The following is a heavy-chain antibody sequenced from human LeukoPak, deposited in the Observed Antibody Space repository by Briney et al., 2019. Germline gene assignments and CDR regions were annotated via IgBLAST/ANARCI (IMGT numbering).Heavy chain of an antibody. D-gene: IGHD3-3*01. J-gene: IGHJ6*03. CDR3: ARQGTRVTIFGGGNYYMDV. CDR1: GGSISSSSYY. V-gene: IGHV4-39*01. Sequence: PSETLSLTCTVSGGSISSSSYYWGWIRQPPGKGLEWIGSIYYSGSTYYNPSLKSRVTISVDTSKNQFSLKLTSVTAADTAVYHCARQGTRVTIFGGGNYYMDVWGKGTTVTVSS. CDR2: IYYSGST.